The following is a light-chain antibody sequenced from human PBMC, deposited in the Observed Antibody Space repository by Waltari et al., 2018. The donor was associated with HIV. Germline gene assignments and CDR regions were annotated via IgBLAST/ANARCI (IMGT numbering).Light chain of an antibody. CDR3: AAWDGSLKGYV. V-gene: IGLV1-44*01. J-gene: IGLJ1*01. CDR1: SSNIGNNP. CDR2: SNN. Sequence: QSVLTQPPSASGTPGQRVTISCSGSSSNIGNNPVQWYQQLPGTAPKLLNYSNNQRPSGVPDRFSGSKSGTSASLAISGLQSEDEADYYCAAWDGSLKGYVFGTGTKVTVL.